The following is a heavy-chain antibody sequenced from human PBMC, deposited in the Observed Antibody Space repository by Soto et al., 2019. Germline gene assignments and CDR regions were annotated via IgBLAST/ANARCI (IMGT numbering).Heavy chain of an antibody. Sequence: GASVKVSCKASGGTFSSYAISWVRQAPGQGLEWMGGIIPIFGTANYAQKFQGRVTITADESTSTAYMELSSLRSEDTAVYYCARDPRVDTGARLGYYYYCMDVWGKGTTVTVSS. J-gene: IGHJ6*03. D-gene: IGHD1-7*01. CDR2: IIPIFGTA. CDR1: GGTFSSYA. V-gene: IGHV1-69*13. CDR3: ARDPRVDTGARLGYYYYCMDV.